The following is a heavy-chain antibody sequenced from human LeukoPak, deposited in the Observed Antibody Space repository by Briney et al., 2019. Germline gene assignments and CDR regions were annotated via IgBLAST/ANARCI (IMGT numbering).Heavy chain of an antibody. CDR1: GGSISSYY. V-gene: IGHV4-59*12. CDR2: IYYSGST. CDR3: ARERGDLFVVVPAATFDY. Sequence: SETLSLTCTVSGGSISSYYWSWIRQPPGKGLEWIGYIYYSGSTNYNPSLKSRVTISVDTSKNQFSLKLSSVTAADTAVYYCARERGDLFVVVPAATFDYWGQGTLVTVSS. J-gene: IGHJ4*02. D-gene: IGHD2-2*01.